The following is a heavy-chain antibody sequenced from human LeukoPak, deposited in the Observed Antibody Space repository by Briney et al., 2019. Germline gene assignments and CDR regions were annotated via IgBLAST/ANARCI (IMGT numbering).Heavy chain of an antibody. Sequence: SETLSLTCTVSGNSISSGDNEWRWIRQRAGRGVERIVRIYNRGSTNYNPSLKSRITISGDTSKTQFSLRLSSVTAADTAVYYCASRVVGYYDSSGIDAFDIWGQGTMVTVSS. J-gene: IGHJ3*02. V-gene: IGHV4-61*10. CDR3: ASRVVGYYDSSGIDAFDI. CDR1: GNSISSGDNE. CDR2: IYNRGST. D-gene: IGHD3-22*01.